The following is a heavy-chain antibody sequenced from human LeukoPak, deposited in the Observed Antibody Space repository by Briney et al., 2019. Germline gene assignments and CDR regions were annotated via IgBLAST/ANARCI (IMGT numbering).Heavy chain of an antibody. D-gene: IGHD3-22*01. V-gene: IGHV4-34*01. J-gene: IGHJ4*02. CDR2: INHSGST. CDR1: GGSFSGYY. Sequence: SSETLSLTCAVYGGSFSGYYWSWIRQPPGKGLEWIGEINHSGSTNYNPSLKSRVTISVDTSKNQFSLKLSSVTAADTAVYYCARVGLLHARVDYWGQGTLVTVSS. CDR3: ARVGLLHARVDY.